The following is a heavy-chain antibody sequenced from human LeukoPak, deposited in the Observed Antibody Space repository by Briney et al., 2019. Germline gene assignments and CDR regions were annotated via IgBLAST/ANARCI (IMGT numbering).Heavy chain of an antibody. V-gene: IGHV3-48*01. CDR1: GFTFSSYS. J-gene: IGHJ4*02. Sequence: GGSLRLSCAASGFTFSSYSMNWVRKAPGKGLEWVSYISSSSSTIYYADSVKGRFTISRDNAKNSLYLQMNSLRAEDTAVYYCARGDDFSGDYWGQGTLVTVSS. D-gene: IGHD3-16*01. CDR2: ISSSSSTI. CDR3: ARGDDFSGDY.